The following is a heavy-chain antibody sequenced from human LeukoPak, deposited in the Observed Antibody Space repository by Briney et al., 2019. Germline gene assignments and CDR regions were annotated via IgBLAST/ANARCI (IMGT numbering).Heavy chain of an antibody. CDR1: GFTVSSYA. V-gene: IGHV3-23*01. D-gene: IGHD3-22*01. J-gene: IGHJ6*02. CDR2: ISGSGGST. Sequence: GGSLRLSCAASGFTVSSYAMNWVRQAPGKGLEWVSAISGSGGSTYYADSVKGRFTISRDNSKNTLYLQMNSLRAEDTAVYYCASPLPDYYDSSGYYYDYYYGMDVWGQGTTVTVSS. CDR3: ASPLPDYYDSSGYYYDYYYGMDV.